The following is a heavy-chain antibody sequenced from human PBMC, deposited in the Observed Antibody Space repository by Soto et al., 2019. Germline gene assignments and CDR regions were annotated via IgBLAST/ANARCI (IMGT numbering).Heavy chain of an antibody. CDR2: FNPTNRNT. Sequence: QVQLVQSGAEVKRPGTSVKVSCKVSGYTFTNYGINWVRQAPGQGLEWVGWFNPTNRNTNYAQKFQDRVSMTTDTSTNTAYMELRGLRSDDTAVYYCARVRFGDPFDFWGQGTLVTVSS. CDR1: GYTFTNYG. D-gene: IGHD2-21*02. J-gene: IGHJ4*02. V-gene: IGHV1-18*01. CDR3: ARVRFGDPFDF.